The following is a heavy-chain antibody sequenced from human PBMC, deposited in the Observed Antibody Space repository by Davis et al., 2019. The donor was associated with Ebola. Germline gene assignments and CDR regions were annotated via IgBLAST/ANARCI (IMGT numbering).Heavy chain of an antibody. CDR3: ARVGYYDSSGPFDY. V-gene: IGHV4-30-4*02. CDR1: GGSISSGDYY. J-gene: IGHJ4*02. D-gene: IGHD3-22*01. Sequence: MPSETLSLTCTVSGGSISSGDYYWSWIRQPPGKGLEWIGYIYYSGSTYYNPSLKSRVTISVDTSKNQFSLKLSSVTAADTAVYYCARVGYYDSSGPFDYWGQGTLVTVSS. CDR2: IYYSGST.